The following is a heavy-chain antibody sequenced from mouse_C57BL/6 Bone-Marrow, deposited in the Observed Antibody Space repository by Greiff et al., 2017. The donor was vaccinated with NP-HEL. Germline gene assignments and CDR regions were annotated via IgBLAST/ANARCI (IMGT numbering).Heavy chain of an antibody. CDR3: AREGLVDY. J-gene: IGHJ2*01. D-gene: IGHD4-1*01. CDR1: GYSITSGYY. V-gene: IGHV3-6*01. Sequence: VQLKESGPGLVKPSQSLSLTCSVTGYSITSGYYWNWIRQFPGNKLEWMGYISYDGSNNYNPSLKNRISITRDTSKNQFFLKLNSVTTEDTATYYCAREGLVDYWGQGTTLTVSS. CDR2: ISYDGSN.